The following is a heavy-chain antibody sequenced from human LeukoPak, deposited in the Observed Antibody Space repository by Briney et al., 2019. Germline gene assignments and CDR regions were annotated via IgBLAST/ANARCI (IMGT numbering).Heavy chain of an antibody. CDR2: MNPNSGNT. CDR3: ARGRGYSSSWFPGYYYYGMDV. J-gene: IGHJ6*02. Sequence: ASVKVSCKASGGTFSSYAISWVRQATGQGLEWMGWMNPNSGNTGYAQKFQGRVTMTRNTSISTAYMELSSLRSEDTAVYYCARGRGYSSSWFPGYYYYGMDVWGQGTTVTVSS. CDR1: GGTFSSYA. D-gene: IGHD6-13*01. V-gene: IGHV1-8*02.